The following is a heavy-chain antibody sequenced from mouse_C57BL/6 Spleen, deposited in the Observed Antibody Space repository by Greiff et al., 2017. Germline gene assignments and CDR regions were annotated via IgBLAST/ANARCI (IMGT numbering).Heavy chain of an antibody. D-gene: IGHD1-1*01. V-gene: IGHV5-17*01. J-gene: IGHJ1*03. Sequence: EVQLVESGGGLVKPGGSLKLSCAASGFTFSDYGMHWVRQAPEKGLEWVAYISSGSSTIYYADTVKGRFTISRDNAKNTLFLQMTSLRSDDTAMYYCARQGYYGSSYRYFDVWGTGTTVTVSS. CDR1: GFTFSDYG. CDR3: ARQGYYGSSYRYFDV. CDR2: ISSGSSTI.